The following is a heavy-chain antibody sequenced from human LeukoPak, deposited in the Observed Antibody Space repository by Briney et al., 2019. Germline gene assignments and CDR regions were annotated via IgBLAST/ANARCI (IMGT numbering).Heavy chain of an antibody. D-gene: IGHD1-26*01. CDR3: ARDDDPKGRYSQFAS. V-gene: IGHV3-33*01. J-gene: IGHJ5*02. CDR1: GFTFSSHG. Sequence: GRSLRLSCAASGFTFSSHGFNWVRQAPGKGLEWVAVIWYDGSKKYYADSVKGRFTISRDDSKSTVYLQINSLRAEDTAFYYCARDDDPKGRYSQFASWGQGTLVSVSS. CDR2: IWYDGSKK.